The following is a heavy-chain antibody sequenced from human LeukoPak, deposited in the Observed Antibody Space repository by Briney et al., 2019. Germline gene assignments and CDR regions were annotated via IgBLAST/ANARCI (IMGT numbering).Heavy chain of an antibody. CDR2: IKEDGSTK. V-gene: IGHV3-7*01. Sequence: GGSLRLTCAASGFTFSSYWMSWVRQAPGKGLEWVANIKEDGSTKYYVDSVKGRFTISRDNAKNSLYLQMNNLSAEDTAVYYCVRDSPGYGAYDFDWGQGTLVTVSS. CDR1: GFTFSSYW. J-gene: IGHJ4*02. D-gene: IGHD5-12*01. CDR3: VRDSPGYGAYDFD.